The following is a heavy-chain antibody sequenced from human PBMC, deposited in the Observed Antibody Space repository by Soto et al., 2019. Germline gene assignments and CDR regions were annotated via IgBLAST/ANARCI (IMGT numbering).Heavy chain of an antibody. CDR2: IWYDGSNK. CDR1: GFTFSSYG. D-gene: IGHD6-19*01. J-gene: IGHJ6*02. Sequence: GGSLRLSCAASGFTFSSYGMHWVRQAPGKGLEWVAVIWYDGSNKYYADSVKGRFTISRDNSKNTLYLQMNSLRAEDTAVYYCARDEAVAEVWDYYYGMDVWGQGTTVTSP. V-gene: IGHV3-33*01. CDR3: ARDEAVAEVWDYYYGMDV.